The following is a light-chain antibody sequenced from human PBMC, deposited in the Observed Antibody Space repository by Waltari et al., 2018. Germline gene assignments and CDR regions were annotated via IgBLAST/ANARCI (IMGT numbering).Light chain of an antibody. J-gene: IGLJ2*01. CDR2: EVT. Sequence: QSALTQPASLSGSPGQSITISCTGATSDVDGYNYVSWYQHHPGKAPKLIIYEVTNRPSGVSNRFSGSSSGNTASLTISGLQAEDEADYYCTSYISSSIVIFGGGTKLTVL. CDR1: TSDVDGYNY. V-gene: IGLV2-14*01. CDR3: TSYISSSIVI.